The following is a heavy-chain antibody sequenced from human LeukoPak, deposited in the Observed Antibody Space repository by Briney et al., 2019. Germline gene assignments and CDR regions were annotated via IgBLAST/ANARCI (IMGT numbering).Heavy chain of an antibody. J-gene: IGHJ4*02. V-gene: IGHV3-48*04. CDR1: GFTFSSYS. CDR3: ARDRRVGATVPVFDY. CDR2: ISSSSSTI. D-gene: IGHD1-26*01. Sequence: GGSLRLSCAASGFTFSSYSMNWVRQAPGKGLEWVSYISSSSSTIYYADSVKGRFTISRDNAKNSLYLQMNSLRAEDTAVYYCARDRRVGATVPVFDYWGQGTLVTVSS.